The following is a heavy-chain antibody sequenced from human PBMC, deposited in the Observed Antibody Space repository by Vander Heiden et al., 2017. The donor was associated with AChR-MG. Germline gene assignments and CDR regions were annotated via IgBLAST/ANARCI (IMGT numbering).Heavy chain of an antibody. CDR2: ISDNGDKT. CDR1: GFPSSSCA. J-gene: IGHJ4*02. D-gene: IGHD1-26*01. V-gene: IGHV3-23*01. Sequence: EVQLLASGGYLVQPGGSRRPSCVASGFPSSSCAITWFRPATGKGLEWVAAISDNGDKTYYADSVKGRFTMSRDNSKNTLYLEVNSLRAEDTALYYCAKKGSRNLDDWGQGTLITVSS. CDR3: AKKGSRNLDD.